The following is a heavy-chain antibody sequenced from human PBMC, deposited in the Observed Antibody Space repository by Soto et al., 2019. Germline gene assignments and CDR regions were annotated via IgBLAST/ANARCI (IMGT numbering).Heavy chain of an antibody. Sequence: QVKLVESGGGVVQPGRSLRLSCAPSGFTFTAYAFHWVRQAPGKGLEWVSVISYDGSNIYYADSVKGRFTISRDNSKNTLYLQMNSLRAEDTAVYYCARDFRASSGWTRGYLYYWGQGALVTVSS. CDR2: ISYDGSNI. V-gene: IGHV3-30-3*01. D-gene: IGHD6-19*01. CDR1: GFTFTAYA. CDR3: ARDFRASSGWTRGYLYY. J-gene: IGHJ4*02.